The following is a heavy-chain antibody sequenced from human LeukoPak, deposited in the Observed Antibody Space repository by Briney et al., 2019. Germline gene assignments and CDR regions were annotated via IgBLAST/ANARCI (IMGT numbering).Heavy chain of an antibody. CDR1: GYTFTSYY. CDR3: ARVMCSGGSCYFDY. V-gene: IGHV1-46*01. Sequence: GASVKVSCKASGYTFTSYYMHWVRQAPGQGLEWMGIINPSGGSTSYAQKFQGSVTMTRDTSTSTVYIELSRLRSEDTAVYYCARVMCSGGSCYFDYWGQGTLVTVSS. D-gene: IGHD2-15*01. J-gene: IGHJ4*02. CDR2: INPSGGST.